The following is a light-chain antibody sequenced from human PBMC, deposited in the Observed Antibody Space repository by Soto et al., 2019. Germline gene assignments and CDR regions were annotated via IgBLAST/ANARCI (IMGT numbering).Light chain of an antibody. CDR1: QSVSSN. CDR2: GAS. CDR3: QQYNNWPPLT. Sequence: ETVMTQSPATLSVSPGERATLSCRASQSVSSNLAWYQQKPGQPPRLLIYGASTRATGIPARFSGNGSGTEFTLTISSLQSEDFAVYYCQQYNNWPPLTFGGGTKVETK. V-gene: IGKV3D-15*01. J-gene: IGKJ4*01.